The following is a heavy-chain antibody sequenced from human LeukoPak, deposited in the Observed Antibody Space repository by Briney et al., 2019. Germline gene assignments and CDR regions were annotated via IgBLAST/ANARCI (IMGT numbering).Heavy chain of an antibody. CDR2: INSDGSST. J-gene: IGHJ6*03. CDR1: GFTFSTYW. Sequence: GGSLRLSCAASGFTFSTYWMHWVRQAPGEGLVWVSRINSDGSSTSYADSVKGRFTISRDNAKNTLYLQMNSLRAEDTAVYYCASHSTGWGYYMDVWGKGTTVTVSS. CDR3: ASHSTGWGYYMDV. D-gene: IGHD6-19*01. V-gene: IGHV3-74*01.